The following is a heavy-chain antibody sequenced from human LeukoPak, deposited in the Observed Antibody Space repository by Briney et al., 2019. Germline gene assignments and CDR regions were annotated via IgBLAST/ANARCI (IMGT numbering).Heavy chain of an antibody. V-gene: IGHV4-34*01. D-gene: IGHD5-18*01. Sequence: SETLSLTCAVYGGSFGGYYWSWIRQPPGKGLEWIGEINHSGSTNYNPSLKSRVTMSVDTSKNQFSLKLSSVTAADTAVYYCAREGGVTPAFDYWGQGTLVTVSS. CDR1: GGSFGGYY. J-gene: IGHJ4*02. CDR3: AREGGVTPAFDY. CDR2: INHSGST.